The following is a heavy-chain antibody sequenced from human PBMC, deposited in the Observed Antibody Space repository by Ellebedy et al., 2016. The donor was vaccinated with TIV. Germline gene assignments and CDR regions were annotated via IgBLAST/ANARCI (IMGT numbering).Heavy chain of an antibody. Sequence: SVKVSXXASGYTFTSYGISWVRQAPGQGLEWMGGIIPIFGTANYAQKFQGRVTITADKSTSTAYMELSSLRSEDTAVYYCARDYGDYYFDYWGQGTLVTVSS. J-gene: IGHJ4*02. CDR3: ARDYGDYYFDY. V-gene: IGHV1-69*06. D-gene: IGHD4-17*01. CDR2: IIPIFGTA. CDR1: GYTFTSYG.